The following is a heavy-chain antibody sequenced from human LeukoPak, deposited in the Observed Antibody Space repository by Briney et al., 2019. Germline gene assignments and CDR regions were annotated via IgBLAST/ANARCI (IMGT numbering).Heavy chain of an antibody. V-gene: IGHV1-8*01. CDR1: GYTFTSYD. Sequence: ASVKVSCKASGYTFTSYDINWVRQATGQGLEGMGWMNADSGSTAFAQKLQGRVTMTRNTTTSTAYMELSSVRPDDTAVYYCARAAHYSYYYGMDVWGQGTTVTVSS. CDR3: ARAAHYSYYYGMDV. CDR2: MNADSGST. J-gene: IGHJ6*02.